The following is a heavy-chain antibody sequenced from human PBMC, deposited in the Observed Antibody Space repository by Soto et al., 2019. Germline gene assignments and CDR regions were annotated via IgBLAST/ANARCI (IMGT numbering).Heavy chain of an antibody. CDR2: AYYKSKWNN. J-gene: IGHJ6*02. CDR3: TGITWFRGMDV. D-gene: IGHD3-10*01. V-gene: IGHV6-1*01. CDR1: GDSVSSNSAG. Sequence: SQTLSLTCVISGDSVSSNSAGWNWIRQSPSRGLEWLGRAYYKSKWNNDYALSVKSRITINPDTSKNQFSLHLYSVTPEGTAVYYCTGITWFRGMDVWGQGTPDTVSS.